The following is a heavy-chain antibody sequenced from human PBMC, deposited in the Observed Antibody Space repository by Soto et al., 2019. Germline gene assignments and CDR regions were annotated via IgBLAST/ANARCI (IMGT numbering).Heavy chain of an antibody. D-gene: IGHD3-9*01. J-gene: IGHJ4*02. CDR1: GFTFSSYA. Sequence: EVQLLGSGGGLVQPGGSLRLSCAASGFTFSSYAMSWVRQAPGQGLEWVPAIRGSGGSTYYADSVKGRFTISRDNSKNTLYLQMNSLRAEYRAVYYCASNNYDILTGYYDYLDNGGQGTMVTVSP. V-gene: IGHV3-23*01. CDR3: ASNNYDILTGYYDYLDN. CDR2: IRGSGGST.